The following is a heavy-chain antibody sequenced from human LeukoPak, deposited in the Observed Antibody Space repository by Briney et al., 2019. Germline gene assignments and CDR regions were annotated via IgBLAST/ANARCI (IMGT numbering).Heavy chain of an antibody. Sequence: SETLSLTCTDSGGSISSGSYYWSWIRQPAGKGLEWIGRIYTSGSTNYNPSLKSRVTISVDTSKNQFSLKLSSVTAADTAVYYCARANGSHRDAFDIWGQGTMVTVSS. CDR3: ARANGSHRDAFDI. D-gene: IGHD1-26*01. CDR1: GGSISSGSYY. CDR2: IYTSGST. J-gene: IGHJ3*02. V-gene: IGHV4-61*02.